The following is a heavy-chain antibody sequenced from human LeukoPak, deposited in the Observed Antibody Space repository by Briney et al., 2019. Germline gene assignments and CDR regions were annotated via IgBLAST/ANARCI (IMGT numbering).Heavy chain of an antibody. CDR3: ARTGGSYRSDWPLDF. CDR1: GGSISYYY. Sequence: SETLSLTCTVSGGSISYYYWSWIRQPPGKGLEWIGYIYSSGSTTYNPSLKSRVTISLDTSKNQFSLKLTSVTAADTAVCYCARTGGSYRSDWPLDFWGQGTLVTVSS. J-gene: IGHJ4*02. D-gene: IGHD6-19*01. V-gene: IGHV4-59*01. CDR2: IYSSGST.